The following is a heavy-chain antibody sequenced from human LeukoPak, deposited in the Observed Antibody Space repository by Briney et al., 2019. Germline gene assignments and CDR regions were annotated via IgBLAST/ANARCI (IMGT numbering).Heavy chain of an antibody. J-gene: IGHJ4*02. CDR1: GFTFTNAW. CDR3: STLTSRGLSDS. V-gene: IGHV3-15*07. Sequence: GGSLRLSCAASGFTFTNAWMNWVRQAPGKGLEWVGRIKSKADGETIDYAASVKGRFTFSRDDSKNMLYLQMNSLKSEDTAVYYCSTLTSRGLSDSWGQGTLVTVSS. CDR2: IKSKADGETI. D-gene: IGHD1-20*01.